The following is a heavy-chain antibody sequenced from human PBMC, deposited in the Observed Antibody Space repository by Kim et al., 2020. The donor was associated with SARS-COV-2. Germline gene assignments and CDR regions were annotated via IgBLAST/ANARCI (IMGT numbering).Heavy chain of an antibody. V-gene: IGHV3-30*04. J-gene: IGHJ4*02. Sequence: GGSLRLSCAASGFTFSSYAMHWVRQAPGKGLEWVAVISYDGSNKYYADSVKGRFTISRDNSKNTLYLQMNSLRAEDTAVYYCASSKGGSLTGFDYWGQGTLVTVSS. CDR1: GFTFSSYA. CDR2: ISYDGSNK. D-gene: IGHD3-9*01. CDR3: ASSKGGSLTGFDY.